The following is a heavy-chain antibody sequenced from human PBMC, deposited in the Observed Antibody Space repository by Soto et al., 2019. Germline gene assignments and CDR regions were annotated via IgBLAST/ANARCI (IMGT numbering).Heavy chain of an antibody. V-gene: IGHV3-23*01. CDR1: GFTFSSYA. CDR2: ISGSGGST. CDR3: APLGGYSSSRTPGY. J-gene: IGHJ4*02. Sequence: PGGSLRLSCAASGFTFSSYAMSWVRQAPGKGLEWVSAISGSGGSTYYADSVKGRFTISRDISKNPVYLQTNSLRAEDTAVYYSAPLGGYSSSRTPGYWGQGTLVTVSS. D-gene: IGHD6-13*01.